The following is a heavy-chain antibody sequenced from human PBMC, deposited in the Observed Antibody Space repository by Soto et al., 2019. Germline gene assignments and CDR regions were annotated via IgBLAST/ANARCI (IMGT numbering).Heavy chain of an antibody. D-gene: IGHD3-16*02. CDR2: IYYSGST. CDR1: GGSISSYY. CDR3: ARAFIPYDYIWGSYRPYYFDY. Sequence: PSETLSLTCTVSGGSISSYYWSWIRQPPGKGLEWIGYIYYSGSTNYNPSLKSRVTISVDTSKNQFSLKLSSVTAADTAVYYCARAFIPYDYIWGSYRPYYFDYWGQGTLVTVSS. V-gene: IGHV4-59*01. J-gene: IGHJ4*02.